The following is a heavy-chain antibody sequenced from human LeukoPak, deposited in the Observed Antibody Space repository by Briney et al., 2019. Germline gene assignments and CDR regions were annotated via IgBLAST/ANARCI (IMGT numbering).Heavy chain of an antibody. J-gene: IGHJ4*02. CDR2: INTNTGNP. CDR1: GYTFTNYA. D-gene: IGHD2-2*01. CDR3: ARGYCSSTSCYGGSY. Sequence: ASVKVSCKASGYTFTNYAMNWVRQAPGQGLEWMGWINTNTGNPTYAQGFTGRFVFSLDTSVSTAYLQISSLKAEDTAMYYCARGYCSSTSCYGGSYWGQGTLVTVSS. V-gene: IGHV7-4-1*02.